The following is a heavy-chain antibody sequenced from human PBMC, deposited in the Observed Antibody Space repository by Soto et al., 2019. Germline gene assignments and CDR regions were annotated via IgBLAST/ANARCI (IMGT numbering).Heavy chain of an antibody. CDR1: GGSFTSNNW. Sequence: SETLSLTCAVSGGSFTSNNWWTWVRQPPGQGLEWIGEIYRTGSTNYNPSLKSRVTISLDKSENRFSLKVTSLTAADTAVYYCASRDPGTSVDYWGQGTLVTVSS. J-gene: IGHJ4*02. D-gene: IGHD1-7*01. CDR2: IYRTGST. CDR3: ASRDPGTSVDY. V-gene: IGHV4-4*02.